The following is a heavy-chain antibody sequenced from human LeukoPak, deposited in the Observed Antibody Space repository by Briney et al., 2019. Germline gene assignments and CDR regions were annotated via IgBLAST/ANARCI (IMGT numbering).Heavy chain of an antibody. CDR2: ISSSSSYI. Sequence: GGSLRLSCAASGFTSSSYSMNWVRQAPGKGLEWVSSISSSSSYIYYADSVKGRFTISRDNAKNSLYLQMNSLRAEDTAVYYCARTGYCSGGSCYSAPFDYWGQGTLVTVSS. J-gene: IGHJ4*02. D-gene: IGHD2-15*01. V-gene: IGHV3-21*01. CDR3: ARTGYCSGGSCYSAPFDY. CDR1: GFTSSSYS.